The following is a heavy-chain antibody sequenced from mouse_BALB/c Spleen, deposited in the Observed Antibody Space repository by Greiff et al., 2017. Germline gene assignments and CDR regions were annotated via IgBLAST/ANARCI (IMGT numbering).Heavy chain of an antibody. CDR3: TRDAGGSPYAMDY. CDR1: GFTFSSYT. Sequence: EVKVVESGGGLVKPGGSLKLSCAASGFTFSSYTMSWVRQTPEKRLEWVATISSGGSYTYYPDSVKGRFTISRDNAKNTLYLQMSSLKSEDTAMYYCTRDAGGSPYAMDYWGQGTSVTVSS. D-gene: IGHD3-1*01. V-gene: IGHV5-6-4*01. CDR2: ISSGGSYT. J-gene: IGHJ4*01.